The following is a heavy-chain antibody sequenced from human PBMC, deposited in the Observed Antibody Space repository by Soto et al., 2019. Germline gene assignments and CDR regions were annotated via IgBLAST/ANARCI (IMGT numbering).Heavy chain of an antibody. Sequence: SVTLSLTCTVSGGSISSYYWSWIRQPPGKGLEWIGYIYYSGSTNYNPSLKSRVTISVDTSKNQFSLKLSSVTAADTAVYYCARACHGDSLWCFDYWGQGTLVTAPQ. CDR2: IYYSGST. J-gene: IGHJ4*02. V-gene: IGHV4-59*01. D-gene: IGHD4-17*01. CDR3: ARACHGDSLWCFDY. CDR1: GGSISSYY.